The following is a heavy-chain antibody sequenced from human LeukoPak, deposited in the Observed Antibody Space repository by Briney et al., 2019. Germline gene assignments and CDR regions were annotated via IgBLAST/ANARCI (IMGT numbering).Heavy chain of an antibody. CDR3: ARGEDGTGDYRPTYFDS. CDR2: INHGGGT. Sequence: SETQSLTCAVYGGSFSDYFWNWIRQPPGKGLEWIGEINHGGGTRYNPSLKSRATISVDTSKKQFSLNLTSVTAADTAVYYCARGEDGTGDYRPTYFDSWGQGTLVTVSS. V-gene: IGHV4-34*01. D-gene: IGHD4-17*01. CDR1: GGSFSDYF. J-gene: IGHJ4*02.